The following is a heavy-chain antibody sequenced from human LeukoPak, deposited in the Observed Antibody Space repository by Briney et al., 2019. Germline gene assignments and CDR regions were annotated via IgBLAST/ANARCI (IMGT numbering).Heavy chain of an antibody. D-gene: IGHD1-20*01. V-gene: IGHV3-30*18. Sequence: GRSLRLSCAASGFTFSSYGMHWVRQAPGKGLEWVAVISYDGSNKYYADSLRCRFTISRDNSKNTLYLHMNSLKPDDTAMYYCAKPRHPYIWNDGAFFDYWGQGTLVTVSS. CDR1: GFTFSSYG. J-gene: IGHJ4*01. CDR3: AKPRHPYIWNDGAFFDY. CDR2: ISYDGSNK.